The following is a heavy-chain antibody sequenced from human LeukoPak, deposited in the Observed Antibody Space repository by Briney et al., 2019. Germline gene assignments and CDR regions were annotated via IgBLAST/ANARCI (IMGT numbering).Heavy chain of an antibody. Sequence: SETLSLTCAVYGGSFSGYYWSWIRQPPGKGLEWIGEINHGGSTNYNPSLKGRVTISVDTSKNQFSLKLRSVTAADTATYYCARSRSRPLLPPLPKSQYYFDFWGQGTLVTVSS. D-gene: IGHD2-21*01. J-gene: IGHJ4*02. CDR3: ARSRSRPLLPPLPKSQYYFDF. CDR1: GGSFSGYY. V-gene: IGHV4-34*01. CDR2: INHGGST.